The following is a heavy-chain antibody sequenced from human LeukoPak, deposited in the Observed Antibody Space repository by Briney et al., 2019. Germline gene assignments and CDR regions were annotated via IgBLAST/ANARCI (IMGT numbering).Heavy chain of an antibody. CDR3: ARDLDRREYSYGTYYYYYYGMDV. Sequence: TLSLTCAASGGSISSSNWWSWVRQPPGKGLEWIGEIYHSGSTNYNPSLKSRVTISVDKSKNQFSLKLSSVTAADTAVYCCARDLDRREYSYGTYYYYYYGMDVWGQGTTVTVSS. CDR2: IYHSGST. CDR1: GGSISSSNW. D-gene: IGHD5-18*01. V-gene: IGHV4-4*01. J-gene: IGHJ6*02.